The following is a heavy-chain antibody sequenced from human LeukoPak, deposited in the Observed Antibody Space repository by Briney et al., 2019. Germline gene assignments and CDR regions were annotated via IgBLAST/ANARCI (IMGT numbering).Heavy chain of an antibody. D-gene: IGHD5-18*01. CDR1: GGSISSYY. J-gene: IGHJ4*02. Sequence: SETLSLTCTVSGGSISSYYWSWIRQPPGKRLEWIGYIYYSGSTNYNPSLKSRVTISVDTSKNQFSLKLSSVTAADTAVYYCARADTAMEPLDYWGQGTLVTVSS. CDR3: ARADTAMEPLDY. V-gene: IGHV4-59*01. CDR2: IYYSGST.